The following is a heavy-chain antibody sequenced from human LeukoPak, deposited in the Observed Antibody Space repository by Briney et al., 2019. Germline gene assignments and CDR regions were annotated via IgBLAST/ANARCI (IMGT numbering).Heavy chain of an antibody. CDR2: ISYDGRNK. D-gene: IGHD2-2*02. V-gene: IGHV3-30*18. CDR3: AKPPPNCSSTSCYSDF. Sequence: PGGSLRLSCATSGFTFSSYGMHWVRQAPGKGLEWVAIISYDGRNKYYADSVKGRFTISRDNSKNTLYLQMNSLRAEDTAVYYCAKPPPNCSSTSCYSDFWGQGTLVTVS. J-gene: IGHJ4*02. CDR1: GFTFSSYG.